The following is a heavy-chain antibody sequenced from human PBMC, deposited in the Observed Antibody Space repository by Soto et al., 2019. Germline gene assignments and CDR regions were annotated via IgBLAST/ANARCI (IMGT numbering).Heavy chain of an antibody. V-gene: IGHV3-23*01. Sequence: EVQVLESGGGLVQPGGSLRLSCAASGFTFSSYAMSWVRQAPGKGLEWVSAISGSGVSTYYADSVKGRFTISRDNSKNTLYLQMNSLRAEDTAVYYCAKENEYSSGWERIDYWGQGTLVTVSS. CDR3: AKENEYSSGWERIDY. J-gene: IGHJ4*02. CDR2: ISGSGVST. CDR1: GFTFSSYA. D-gene: IGHD6-19*01.